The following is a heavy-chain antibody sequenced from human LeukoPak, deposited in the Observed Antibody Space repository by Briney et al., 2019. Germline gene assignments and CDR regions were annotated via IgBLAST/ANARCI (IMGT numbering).Heavy chain of an antibody. V-gene: IGHV4-39*07. CDR1: GGSISSSSYY. J-gene: IGHJ4*02. CDR2: IYYSGST. D-gene: IGHD3-22*01. Sequence: SETLSLTCTVSGGSISSSSYYWGWIRQPPGKGLEWIGSIYYSGSTYYNPSLKSRVTISVDTSKNQFSLNLISGTAADTAVYYCARASYYYDGLDYWGQGTLVTVSS. CDR3: ARASYYYDGLDY.